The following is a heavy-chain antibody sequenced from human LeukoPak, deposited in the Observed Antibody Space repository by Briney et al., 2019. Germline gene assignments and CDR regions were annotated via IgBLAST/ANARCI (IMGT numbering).Heavy chain of an antibody. J-gene: IGHJ4*02. V-gene: IGHV3-48*02. CDR3: AGDRDFAFEY. Sequence: GGSLRLSCAASGFAFSSYSMNWVRQAPGKGLEWVSYIGSSGSTLYYADSVKGRFTISRDNAKNSLYLQMVSLRDEDTAVYYCAGDRDFAFEYRGQGTLVTVSS. D-gene: IGHD2-21*02. CDR2: IGSSGSTL. CDR1: GFAFSSYS.